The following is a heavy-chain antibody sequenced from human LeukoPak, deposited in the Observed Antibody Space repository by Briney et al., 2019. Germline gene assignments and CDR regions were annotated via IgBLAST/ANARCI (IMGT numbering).Heavy chain of an antibody. CDR3: TRELLSLHQGFDS. CDR1: GFTFSSYA. Sequence: PGGSLRLSCAASGFTFSSYAMSWVRQAPGKGLEWVSAISGSGGSTYYADSVKGRFTISRDNAKNSLYLPMDSLRAEDTTVYYCTRELLSLHQGFDSWGQGTLVTVSS. J-gene: IGHJ5*01. V-gene: IGHV3-23*01. D-gene: IGHD2/OR15-2a*01. CDR2: ISGSGGST.